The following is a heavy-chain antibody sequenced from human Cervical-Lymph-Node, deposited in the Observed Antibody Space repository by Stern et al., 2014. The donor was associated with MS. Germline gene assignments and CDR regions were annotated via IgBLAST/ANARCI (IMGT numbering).Heavy chain of an antibody. CDR1: GYSFTNYW. D-gene: IGHD6-6*01. Sequence: VQLGQSGAEVKEPGESLKISCKASGYSFTNYWLGWVRQMPGKGLEWMGIIYPGDSDTRYSPSFQGQVTISADKSISTAYLQWSSLKASDTAMYYCARSSSSGYYYYGMDVWGQGTTVTVSS. CDR3: ARSSSSGYYYYGMDV. J-gene: IGHJ6*02. V-gene: IGHV5-51*01. CDR2: IYPGDSDT.